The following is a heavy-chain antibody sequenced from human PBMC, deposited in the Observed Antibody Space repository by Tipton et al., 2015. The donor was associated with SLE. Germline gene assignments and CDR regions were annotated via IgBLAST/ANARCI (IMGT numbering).Heavy chain of an antibody. V-gene: IGHV4-61*02. CDR1: GGSTTSGNYY. CDR2: VSASGST. Sequence: TLSLTCTVSGGSTTSGNYYWSWIRQPAGKGLEWIGRVSASGSTNYNPSLKSRVTISVDTSKNQFSLKLSSVTAADTAVYYCARAHYYDSSDYWGQGTLVTVSS. CDR3: ARAHYYDSSDY. J-gene: IGHJ4*02. D-gene: IGHD3-22*01.